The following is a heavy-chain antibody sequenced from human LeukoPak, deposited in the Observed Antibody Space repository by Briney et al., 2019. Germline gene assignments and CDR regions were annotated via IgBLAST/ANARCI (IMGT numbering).Heavy chain of an antibody. V-gene: IGHV3-23*01. CDR1: GFTVSSNY. CDR2: ISGSGGST. D-gene: IGHD3-10*01. J-gene: IGHJ4*02. Sequence: GGSLRLSCAASGFTVSSNYMSWVRQAPGKGPEWVSEISGSGGSTYYADSVKGRFSISRDNSKKTLYLQMNSLRVDDTAVYYCAHMPSGATTGRAFGYWGQGTLVTVSS. CDR3: AHMPSGATTGRAFGY.